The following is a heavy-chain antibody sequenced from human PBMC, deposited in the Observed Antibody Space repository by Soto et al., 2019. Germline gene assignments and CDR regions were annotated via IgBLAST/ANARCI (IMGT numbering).Heavy chain of an antibody. V-gene: IGHV1-69*12. Sequence: QVQLVQSGAEVKKPGPSVKVSCKASGDTFSTYSINWMRQVPGQGLEWMGGIIPRSAKSNYAQKFQGRVTIHADESTSTGYMELSSLRSEDTAVYYCAREGLVLVPTTVNSDYYYYAMDVWGQGTTVTVSS. CDR2: IIPRSAKS. J-gene: IGHJ6*02. CDR1: GDTFSTYS. D-gene: IGHD2-2*01. CDR3: AREGLVLVPTTVNSDYYYYAMDV.